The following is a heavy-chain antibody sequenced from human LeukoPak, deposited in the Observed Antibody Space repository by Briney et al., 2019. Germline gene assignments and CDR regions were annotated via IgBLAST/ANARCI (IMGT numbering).Heavy chain of an antibody. Sequence: SETLSLTCAAYGGSFSGYYWSWARQPPGKGLEWIGEINHSGSTNYNPSLKSRVTISVDTSKNQFSLKLSSVTAEDTAVYYCARDLSRDGYNLEDPGYWGQGTLVTVSS. CDR2: INHSGST. D-gene: IGHD5-24*01. CDR3: ARDLSRDGYNLEDPGY. J-gene: IGHJ4*02. CDR1: GGSFSGYY. V-gene: IGHV4-34*01.